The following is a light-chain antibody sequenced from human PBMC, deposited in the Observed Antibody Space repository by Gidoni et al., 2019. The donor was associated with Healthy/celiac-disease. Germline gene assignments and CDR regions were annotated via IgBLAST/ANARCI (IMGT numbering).Light chain of an antibody. CDR3: GTWDGNLSAGG. CDR1: SSNIGNKY. V-gene: IGLV1-51*01. J-gene: IGLJ2*01. Sequence: SVFPQLPSASAPPVQKVTLPCPGSSSNIGNKYVSSYHQLPATAPKLLMYDNNKRPSGIPDRFSGSKSGTSATVGSTGLQTGDEADYYCGTWDGNLSAGGFGGGTKLTVL. CDR2: DNN.